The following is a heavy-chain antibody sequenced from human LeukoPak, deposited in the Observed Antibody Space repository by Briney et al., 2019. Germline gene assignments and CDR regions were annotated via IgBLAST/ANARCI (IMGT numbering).Heavy chain of an antibody. D-gene: IGHD3-22*01. CDR2: ISSNGGST. CDR1: GFTFSSYA. J-gene: IGHJ4*02. CDR3: ARRHDRSGYYGYYFDY. V-gene: IGHV3-64*01. Sequence: SGGSLRLSCAASGFTFSSYAMHWVRQAPGKGLEYVSAISSNGGSTYYANSVKGRFTISRDNSKNTLYLQMGSLRAEDMAVYYCARRHDRSGYYGYYFDYWGQGTLVTVSS.